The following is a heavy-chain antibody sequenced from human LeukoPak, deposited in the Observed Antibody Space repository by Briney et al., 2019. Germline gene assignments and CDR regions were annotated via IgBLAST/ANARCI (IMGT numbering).Heavy chain of an antibody. D-gene: IGHD4-11*01. Sequence: PGGSLRLSCAASGFTFSSYAMSWVRQAPGKGLEWVSAISGSGGSTYYADSVKGRFTISRDNSKNTLYLQMNSLRAEDTAVYYCAKVPAATVTLRPYNWLDPWGQGTLVTVSS. V-gene: IGHV3-23*01. CDR1: GFTFSSYA. CDR2: ISGSGGST. J-gene: IGHJ5*02. CDR3: AKVPAATVTLRPYNWLDP.